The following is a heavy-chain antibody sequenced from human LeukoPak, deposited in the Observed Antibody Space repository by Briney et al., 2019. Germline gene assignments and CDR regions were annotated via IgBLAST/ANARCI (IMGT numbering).Heavy chain of an antibody. CDR2: INHSGST. D-gene: IGHD3-10*01. CDR1: GGSFSGYY. J-gene: IGHJ4*02. Sequence: PSETLSLTCAVYGGSFSGYYWSWIRQPPGKGLEWIGEINHSGSTNYNPSLKSRVTISVDTSKNQFSLKLSSVTAADTAVYYCASKTYYYGSGSYYRYWGQGTLVTASS. V-gene: IGHV4-34*01. CDR3: ASKTYYYGSGSYYRY.